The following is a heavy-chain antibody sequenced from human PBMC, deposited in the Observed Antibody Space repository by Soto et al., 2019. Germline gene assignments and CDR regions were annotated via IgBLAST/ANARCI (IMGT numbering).Heavy chain of an antibody. J-gene: IGHJ3*02. V-gene: IGHV3-74*01. D-gene: IGHD2-2*02. Sequence: EVQLVESGGDLVQPGGSLRLSCAASGFTFSSHWMHWVRRVPGKGLVWVSHINTDGGITGYADSVKGRFTISRDNAKNMLYLQMNGLRVEDTSVYYCTREAGHCSRTSCYRRAFDSWGQGTMLTVSS. CDR2: INTDGGIT. CDR3: TREAGHCSRTSCYRRAFDS. CDR1: GFTFSSHW.